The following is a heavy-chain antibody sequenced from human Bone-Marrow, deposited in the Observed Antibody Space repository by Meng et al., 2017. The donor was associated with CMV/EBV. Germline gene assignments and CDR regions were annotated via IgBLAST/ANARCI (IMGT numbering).Heavy chain of an antibody. CDR3: ARERVEQQLVSGTEGMYV. CDR1: GYTFTGYY. D-gene: IGHD6-13*01. CDR2: INPNSGGT. Sequence: ASVKVSCKASGYTFTGYYMHWVRQAPGQGLEWMGWINPNSGGTNYAQKFQGRVTMTRDTSISTAYMELSRLRSDDTAVYYCARERVEQQLVSGTEGMYVWGQGTTVTVSS. J-gene: IGHJ6*02. V-gene: IGHV1-2*02.